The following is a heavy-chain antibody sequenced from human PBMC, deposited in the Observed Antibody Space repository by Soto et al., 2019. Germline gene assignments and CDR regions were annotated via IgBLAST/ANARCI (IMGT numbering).Heavy chain of an antibody. D-gene: IGHD6-19*01. CDR3: ARLFVGSIAVDGNYGMDV. V-gene: IGHV5-10-1*01. J-gene: IGHJ6*02. Sequence: GESLKISCKGSGYSFTSYWISWVRQMPGKGLEWMGRIDPSDSYTNYSPSFQGHVTISADKSISTAYLQWSSLKASDTAMYYCARLFVGSIAVDGNYGMDVWGQGTTVTVSS. CDR2: IDPSDSYT. CDR1: GYSFTSYW.